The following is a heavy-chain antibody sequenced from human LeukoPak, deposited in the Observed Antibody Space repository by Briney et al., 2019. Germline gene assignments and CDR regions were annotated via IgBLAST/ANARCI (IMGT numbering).Heavy chain of an antibody. Sequence: PSQTLSLTCTVSGGSISSGGYYWSWIRQPPGKGLEWIGEINHSGSTNYNPSLKSRVTISVDTSKNQFSLKLSSVTAADTAVYYCARGASDIPFDYWGQGTLVTVSS. CDR3: ARGASDIPFDY. CDR1: GGSISSGGYY. J-gene: IGHJ4*02. CDR2: INHSGST. V-gene: IGHV4-30-2*01. D-gene: IGHD2-15*01.